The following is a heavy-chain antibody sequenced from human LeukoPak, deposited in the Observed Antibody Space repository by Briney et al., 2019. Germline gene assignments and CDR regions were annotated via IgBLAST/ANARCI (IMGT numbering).Heavy chain of an antibody. CDR2: INHSGST. Sequence: PSETLSLTCAVYGGSFSGYYWSWIRQPPGKGLEWIGEINHSGSTNHNPSLKSRVTISVDTSKNQFSLKLSSVTAADTAVYYCARTVLYYYYGMDVWGQGTTVTVSS. CDR1: GGSFSGYY. D-gene: IGHD4-17*01. J-gene: IGHJ6*02. V-gene: IGHV4-34*01. CDR3: ARTVLYYYYGMDV.